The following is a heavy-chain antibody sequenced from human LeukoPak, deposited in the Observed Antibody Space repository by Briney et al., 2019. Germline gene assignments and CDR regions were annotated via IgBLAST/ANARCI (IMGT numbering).Heavy chain of an antibody. Sequence: AVKVSCKASVGTFSSYAIIWVRQAPGEGREWMGGISPTFCTANYAQKFQGRVTITADESTSTAYMELSSLRSEDTAVYYCARARTTVTNYYYYYMDVWGKGTTVTVSS. J-gene: IGHJ6*03. V-gene: IGHV1-69*13. CDR3: ARARTTVTNYYYYYMDV. D-gene: IGHD4-17*01. CDR2: ISPTFCTA. CDR1: VGTFSSYA.